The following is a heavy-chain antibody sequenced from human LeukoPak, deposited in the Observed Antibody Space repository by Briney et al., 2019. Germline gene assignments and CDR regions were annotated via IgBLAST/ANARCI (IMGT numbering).Heavy chain of an antibody. CDR2: IRSKANSYAT. CDR3: TSDDGVYGMDV. D-gene: IGHD1-1*01. Sequence: GGSLKLSCAASGFTFSGSAMPWVRQASGKGLEWVGRIRSKANSYATAYAASVKGRFTISRDDSKNTAYLQMNSLKTEDTAVYYCTSDDGVYGMDVWGQGTTVTVSS. J-gene: IGHJ6*02. V-gene: IGHV3-73*01. CDR1: GFTFSGSA.